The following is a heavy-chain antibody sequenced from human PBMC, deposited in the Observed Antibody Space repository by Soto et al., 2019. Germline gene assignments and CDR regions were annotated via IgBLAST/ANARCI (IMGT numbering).Heavy chain of an antibody. V-gene: IGHV1-18*01. CDR3: ARGRYGDY. J-gene: IGHJ4*02. CDR1: GYTFTSYG. Sequence: QVHLVQSGAEVKKPGASVKVSCKCSGYTFTSYGITWGRQAPGQGLEWMGWISDHNGNTDYAEKLQGRVTVTRDTSTSTAYMELRSLISYDTAVYYCARGRYGDYWGQGALVTVSS. CDR2: ISDHNGNT. D-gene: IGHD1-1*01.